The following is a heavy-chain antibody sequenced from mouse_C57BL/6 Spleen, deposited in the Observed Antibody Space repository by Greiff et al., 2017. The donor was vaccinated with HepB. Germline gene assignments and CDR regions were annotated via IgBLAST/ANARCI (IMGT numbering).Heavy chain of an antibody. Sequence: EVKLVESGGGLVKPGGSLKLSCAASGFTFSDYGMHWVRQAPEKGLEWVAYISSGSSTIYYADTVKGRFTLSRDNAKNTLFLQMTRLRSEDTAMYYCARGNDRGGRDWYFDVWGTGTTVTVSS. CDR3: ARGNDRGGRDWYFDV. D-gene: IGHD2-12*01. CDR1: GFTFSDYG. J-gene: IGHJ1*03. V-gene: IGHV5-17*01. CDR2: ISSGSSTI.